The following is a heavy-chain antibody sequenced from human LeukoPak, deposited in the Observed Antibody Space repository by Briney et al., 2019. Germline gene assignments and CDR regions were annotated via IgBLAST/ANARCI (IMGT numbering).Heavy chain of an antibody. J-gene: IGHJ4*02. CDR1: GLPVTDNY. CDR3: AKDNGVRRNPFDY. D-gene: IGHD2-8*01. Sequence: GGSLRLSCAASGLPVTDNYWHWVRQPPGKRPEWLSIIYRDGDTKYADSVEGRFTVSRDISKSTLYLQMNSLRAEDTAVYYCAKDNGVRRNPFDYWGQGTLVTVSS. V-gene: IGHV3-66*01. CDR2: IYRDGDT.